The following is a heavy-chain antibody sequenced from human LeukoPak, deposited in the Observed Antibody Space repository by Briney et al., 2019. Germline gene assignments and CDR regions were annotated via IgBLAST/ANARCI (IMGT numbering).Heavy chain of an antibody. CDR2: ISSSGSTI. CDR1: GFTFSSYE. CDR3: ARDRKVPAAMYNYGMDV. Sequence: GGSLRLSCAASGFTFSSYEMNWVRQAPGRGLEWVSYISSSGSTIYHADSVKGRFTISRDNAKNSLYLQMNSLRAEDTAVYYCARDRKVPAAMYNYGMDVWGKGTTVTVSS. V-gene: IGHV3-48*03. D-gene: IGHD2-2*01. J-gene: IGHJ6*04.